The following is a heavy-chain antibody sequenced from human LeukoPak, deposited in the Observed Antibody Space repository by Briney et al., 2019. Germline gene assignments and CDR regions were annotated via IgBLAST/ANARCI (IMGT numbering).Heavy chain of an antibody. D-gene: IGHD2-8*02. V-gene: IGHV3-23*01. Sequence: GGSLRLSCAASGFTFSTYAMSWVRQAPGKGLEWVSAISGGGSSTYYADSVKGRFTISRDNSKNTLYLQMHSLRVEDTAAYYCAKAAMVVSPNWFDPWGQGTLVTVSS. CDR3: AKAAMVVSPNWFDP. J-gene: IGHJ5*02. CDR2: ISGGGSST. CDR1: GFTFSTYA.